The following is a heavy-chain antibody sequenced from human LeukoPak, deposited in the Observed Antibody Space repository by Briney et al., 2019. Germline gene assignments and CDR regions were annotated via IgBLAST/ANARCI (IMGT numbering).Heavy chain of an antibody. CDR1: GFTFSNYG. Sequence: PGRSLRLSCEASGFTFSNYGMHWVRQAPGKGLEWVAVISSDGTTKYYGDSVKGRFTVSRDSSKNTLYLDLNSLRAEDTAVYYCAKPYCRATRCYLYLYGMDVWGQGTTVIVS. CDR2: ISSDGTTK. V-gene: IGHV3-30*18. D-gene: IGHD2-2*01. J-gene: IGHJ6*02. CDR3: AKPYCRATRCYLYLYGMDV.